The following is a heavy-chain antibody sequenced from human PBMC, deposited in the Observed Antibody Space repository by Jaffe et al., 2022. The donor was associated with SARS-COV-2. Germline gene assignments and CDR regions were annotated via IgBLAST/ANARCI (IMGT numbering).Heavy chain of an antibody. CDR2: ISRDGISK. CDR1: GFTFINYY. J-gene: IGHJ4*02. D-gene: IGHD2-15*01. CDR3: VRGPATDGWSGDY. V-gene: IGHV3-30*04. Sequence: QVHLVESGGGVVQPGTSLSLSCAASGFTFINYYFHWVRQAPGKGLEWVAVISRDGISKYYADSVKGRFTISRDNSKNTLSLQMNSLRVEDTAFYFCVRGPATDGWSGDYWGQGTLVTVSS.